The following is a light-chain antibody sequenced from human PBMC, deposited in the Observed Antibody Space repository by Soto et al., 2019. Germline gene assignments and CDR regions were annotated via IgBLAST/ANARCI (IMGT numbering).Light chain of an antibody. CDR1: LSVSVY. V-gene: IGKV3-11*01. CDR3: HQRQYWPPIT. J-gene: IGKJ1*01. CDR2: DAS. Sequence: EIVLTQSPGTLTLSPGERATLSCRTSLSVSVYLDWYQQKPGQAPRLLISDASNRATGSPARFSGSGSGTDFTLTISSLEPEDFAVYYCHQRQYWPPITFGQGTKVDI.